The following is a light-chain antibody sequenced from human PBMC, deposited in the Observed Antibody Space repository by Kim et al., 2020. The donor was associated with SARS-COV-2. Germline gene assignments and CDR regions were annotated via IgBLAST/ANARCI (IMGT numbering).Light chain of an antibody. CDR3: QQYGSSPPYT. V-gene: IGKV3-20*01. Sequence: SPGERATLSCRASQSVSSYYLAWYQQKPGQAPRLLIYGASSRATGIPDRFSGSGSGTDFTLTISRLEPEDLAVYYCQQYGSSPPYTFGQGTKLEI. J-gene: IGKJ2*01. CDR2: GAS. CDR1: QSVSSYY.